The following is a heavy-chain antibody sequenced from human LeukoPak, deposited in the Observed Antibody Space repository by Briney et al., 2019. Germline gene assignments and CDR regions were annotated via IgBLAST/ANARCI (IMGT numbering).Heavy chain of an antibody. Sequence: ASVKVSCKASGYTFTSHYMHWVRQAPGQGLEWMGIINPSGGSTSYAQKFQGRVTMTRDTSTSTVYMELSGLRSEDTAVYYCARDPVHEWFGELLSLNNWFDPWGQGTLVTVSS. CDR1: GYTFTSHY. V-gene: IGHV1-46*01. D-gene: IGHD3-10*01. CDR3: ARDPVHEWFGELLSLNNWFDP. J-gene: IGHJ5*02. CDR2: INPSGGST.